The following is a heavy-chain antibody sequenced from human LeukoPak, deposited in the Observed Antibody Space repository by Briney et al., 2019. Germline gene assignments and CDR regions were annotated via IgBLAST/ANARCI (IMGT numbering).Heavy chain of an antibody. CDR3: ARAGMGNDFDY. Sequence: GGSLRLSCAASGFTFSSDSMNWVRQAPGKGLEWVSYISSSSSTIYYADSVKGRFTISRDNAKNSLYLQMTSLRAEDTAVYYCARAGMGNDFDYWGQGTLVTVSS. CDR2: ISSSSSTI. D-gene: IGHD6-13*01. CDR1: GFTFSSDS. J-gene: IGHJ4*02. V-gene: IGHV3-48*01.